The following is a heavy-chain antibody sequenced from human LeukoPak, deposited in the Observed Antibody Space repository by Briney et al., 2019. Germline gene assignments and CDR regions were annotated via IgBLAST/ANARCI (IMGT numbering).Heavy chain of an antibody. CDR2: IYYSGST. J-gene: IGHJ4*02. CDR1: GSSISSSSYY. Sequence: SETLSLTCTVSGSSISSSSYYWGWIRQPPGTGLEWIGSIYYSGSTYYNSSVKSRVTISVDTSKNQFSLKLSSVTAADTAVYYCARMYRRAFDYWGQGTLVTVSS. D-gene: IGHD1-26*01. V-gene: IGHV4-39*01. CDR3: ARMYRRAFDY.